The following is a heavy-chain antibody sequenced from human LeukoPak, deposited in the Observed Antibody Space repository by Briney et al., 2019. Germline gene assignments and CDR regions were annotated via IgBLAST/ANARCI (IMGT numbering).Heavy chain of an antibody. Sequence: PSETLSLTCSVSDGSINSYYWSWIRQPPGKGLEWIGYIYYSGSTNYNPSLKSRVTISVDTSKNQFSLKLSSVTAADTAVYCCAGLGIAAAGNDYWGQGTLVTVSS. CDR3: AGLGIAAAGNDY. D-gene: IGHD6-13*01. CDR2: IYYSGST. V-gene: IGHV4-59*01. J-gene: IGHJ4*02. CDR1: DGSINSYY.